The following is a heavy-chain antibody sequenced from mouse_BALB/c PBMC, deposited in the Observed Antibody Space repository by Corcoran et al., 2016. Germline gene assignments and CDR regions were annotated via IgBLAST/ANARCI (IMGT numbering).Heavy chain of an antibody. J-gene: IGHJ2*01. Sequence: QVQLQQSGPELVKPGASVKMSCKASGYTFTDYVISWVKQRTGQGLEWIGEIYPGSGSTYYNEKFKDKATLTADKSSNTAYMQLSSLTSEDSAVYFCALQYYCDYWGQGTTLTVSS. CDR2: IYPGSGST. V-gene: IGHV1-81*01. CDR3: ALQYYCDY. CDR1: GYTFTDYV.